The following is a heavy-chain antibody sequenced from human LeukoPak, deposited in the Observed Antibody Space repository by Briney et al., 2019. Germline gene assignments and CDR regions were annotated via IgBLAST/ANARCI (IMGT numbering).Heavy chain of an antibody. CDR3: ARGLRGGYGDYVSWFDP. CDR1: GGSISSYY. J-gene: IGHJ5*02. Sequence: IPSEALSLTCTVSGGSISSYYWSWIRQPPGKGLEWIGYIYYSGSTNYNPSLKSRVTISVDTSKNQFSLKLSSVTAADTAVYYCARGLRGGYGDYVSWFDPWGQGTLVTVSS. CDR2: IYYSGST. V-gene: IGHV4-59*01. D-gene: IGHD4-17*01.